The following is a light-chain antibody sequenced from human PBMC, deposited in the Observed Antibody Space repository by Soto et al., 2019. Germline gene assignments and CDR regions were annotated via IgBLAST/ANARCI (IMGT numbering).Light chain of an antibody. CDR3: QQYNDWPLT. CDR1: QSVISTY. J-gene: IGKJ1*01. V-gene: IGKV3-15*01. Sequence: EIVLTQSPGTLSLSPGERATLSCRASQSVISTYLAWYQQKPGQAPRLLIYGAFTRATGIPTRFSGTGSGTEFTLTISSLQSEDFALYYCQQYNDWPLTFGQGTKVDIK. CDR2: GAF.